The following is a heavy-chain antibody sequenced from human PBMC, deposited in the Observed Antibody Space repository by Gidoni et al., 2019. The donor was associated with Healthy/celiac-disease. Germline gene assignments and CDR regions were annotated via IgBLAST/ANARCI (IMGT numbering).Heavy chain of an antibody. V-gene: IGHV3-74*01. Sequence: EVQLVESGGGLVQHGGSLRLSCAASGFTFSSYWMHWVRQAPGKGLVWVSRINSDGSSTSYADSVKGRFTISRDNAKNTLYLQMNSLRAEDTAVYYCAREDILTGYYKRYYFDYWGQGTLVTVSS. CDR1: GFTFSSYW. CDR2: INSDGSST. CDR3: AREDILTGYYKRYYFDY. J-gene: IGHJ4*02. D-gene: IGHD3-9*01.